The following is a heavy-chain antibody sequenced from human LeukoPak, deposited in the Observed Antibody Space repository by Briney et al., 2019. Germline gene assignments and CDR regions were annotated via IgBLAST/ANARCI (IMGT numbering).Heavy chain of an antibody. V-gene: IGHV3-30*09. J-gene: IGHJ6*02. CDR2: ISYDGSDK. Sequence: PRGSLRLSCAASGFTFRTYPMHWVRQAPGKALEWAASISYDGSDKLFTDSVKGRFAISRDNSNNTLYLQMNSLRPEDTAVYFCARDRVAVYCSGGNCQSRYYYYDMDVWGQGTTVTVSS. CDR1: GFTFRTYP. CDR3: ARDRVAVYCSGGNCQSRYYYYDMDV. D-gene: IGHD2-15*01.